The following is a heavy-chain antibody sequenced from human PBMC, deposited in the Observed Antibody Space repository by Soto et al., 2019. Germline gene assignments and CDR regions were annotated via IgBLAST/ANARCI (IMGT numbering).Heavy chain of an antibody. D-gene: IGHD3-3*01. Sequence: PSETLSLTCTVSGDSVSSVGFHWAWLRRPPGKGLEWIGYIYNGGSTYYRPSLESRMHMSLDATRNRYSLRLTSVTAADTAVYFCARAPVGLDTISYFDYWGQGKLVT. V-gene: IGHV4-30-4*01. CDR3: ARAPVGLDTISYFDY. J-gene: IGHJ4*02. CDR2: IYNGGST. CDR1: GDSVSSVGFH.